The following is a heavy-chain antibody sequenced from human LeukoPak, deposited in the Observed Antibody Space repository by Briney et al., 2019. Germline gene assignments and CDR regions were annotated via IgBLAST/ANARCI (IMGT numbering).Heavy chain of an antibody. D-gene: IGHD2-2*01. CDR3: ARDIVVVPAAKDWFDP. CDR1: GFTFSNYG. CDR2: ISYDGSNK. V-gene: IGHV3-30*03. J-gene: IGHJ5*02. Sequence: GGSLRLSCAASGFTFSNYGMHWVRQAPGKGLEWVAVISYDGSNKYYADSVKGRFTISRDNSKNTLYLQMNSLRAEDTAVYYCARDIVVVPAAKDWFDPWGQGTLVTVSS.